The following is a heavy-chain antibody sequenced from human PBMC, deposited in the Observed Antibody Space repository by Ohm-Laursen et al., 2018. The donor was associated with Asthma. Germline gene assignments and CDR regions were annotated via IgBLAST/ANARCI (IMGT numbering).Heavy chain of an antibody. V-gene: IGHV3-74*01. CDR3: AKAEPHSGFFDY. Sequence: SLRLSCSASGFTFRSYAMHWVRQAPGKGLVWVSRINSDGSSTSYADSVKGRFTISRDNSKNTLYLQMNSLRAEDTAVYYCAKAEPHSGFFDYWGQGTLVTVSS. CDR1: GFTFRSYA. CDR2: INSDGSST. D-gene: IGHD5-12*01. J-gene: IGHJ4*02.